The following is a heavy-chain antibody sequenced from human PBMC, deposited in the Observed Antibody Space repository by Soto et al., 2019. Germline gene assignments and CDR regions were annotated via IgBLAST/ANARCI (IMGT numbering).Heavy chain of an antibody. V-gene: IGHV3-48*03. J-gene: IGHJ4*02. CDR2: ISRSGTTI. CDR1: GFTFSSYG. Sequence: PGRSLRLSCAASGFTFSSYGMNWVRQAPGKGLEWVSYISRSGTTIYYADSVKGRFTISRDNAKNSLYLQMNSLRAEDTAVYFCAREAYGGNPFDYWGQGTLVTVSS. D-gene: IGHD4-17*01. CDR3: AREAYGGNPFDY.